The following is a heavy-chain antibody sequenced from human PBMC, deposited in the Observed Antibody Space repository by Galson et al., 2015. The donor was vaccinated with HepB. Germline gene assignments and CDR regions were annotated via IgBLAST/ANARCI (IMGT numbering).Heavy chain of an antibody. CDR1: GYTFTGYY. Sequence: SVTVSCKASGYTFTGYYMHWVRQAPGQGLEWMGWINPNSGGTNYAQKFQGRVTMTRDTSISTAYMELSRLRSDDTAVYYCARLSLYDFWSGYPTLNWFDPWGQGTLVTVSS. V-gene: IGHV1-2*02. CDR2: INPNSGGT. J-gene: IGHJ5*02. CDR3: ARLSLYDFWSGYPTLNWFDP. D-gene: IGHD3-3*01.